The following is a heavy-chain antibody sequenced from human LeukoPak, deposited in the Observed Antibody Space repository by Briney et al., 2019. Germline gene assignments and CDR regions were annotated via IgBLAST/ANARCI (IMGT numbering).Heavy chain of an antibody. CDR2: INPSGDST. CDR3: ARAPGYGGNSDY. D-gene: IGHD4-23*01. CDR1: GYTFTRYY. Sequence: GASVKVSCKASGYTFTRYYIHWVRQAPGQGLEWMGTINPSGDSTSYAQKFQGRVTMTRDTSTSTVYMELSILTSEDTAVYYCARAPGYGGNSDYWGQGTLVTVSS. V-gene: IGHV1-46*01. J-gene: IGHJ4*02.